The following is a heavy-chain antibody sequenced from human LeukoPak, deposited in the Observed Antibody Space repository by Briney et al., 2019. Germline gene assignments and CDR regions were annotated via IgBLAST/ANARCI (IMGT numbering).Heavy chain of an antibody. D-gene: IGHD4-17*01. J-gene: IGHJ2*01. Sequence: SETLSLTCNVSGDSIGSHYWSWIQQPPGKGLEWIGFVYHTGSTNYNPSLKSRVTISVDTSKNQFSLKMRSVTAADTAVYYCAAKVTTRWYFDLWGRGTLVTVSS. V-gene: IGHV4-59*11. CDR1: GDSIGSHY. CDR2: VYHTGST. CDR3: AAKVTTRWYFDL.